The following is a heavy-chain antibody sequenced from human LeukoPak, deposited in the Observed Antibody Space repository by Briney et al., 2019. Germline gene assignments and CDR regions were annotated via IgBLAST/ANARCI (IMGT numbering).Heavy chain of an antibody. J-gene: IGHJ4*02. CDR2: IYYSGST. CDR3: ARGEYGGYQY. Sequence: SETLSLTCTVSGGSISSYYWSWIRQPPGKGLEWIGYIYYSGSTNYNPSLKSRVTISVDTSKNQFSLKLSSVIAADTAVYYCARGEYGGYQYWGQGTLVTVSS. CDR1: GGSISSYY. D-gene: IGHD2/OR15-2a*01. V-gene: IGHV4-59*01.